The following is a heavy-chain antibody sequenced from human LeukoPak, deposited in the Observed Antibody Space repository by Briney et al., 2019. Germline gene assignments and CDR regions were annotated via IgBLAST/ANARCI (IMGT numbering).Heavy chain of an antibody. D-gene: IGHD3-16*01. CDR2: ISAYNGNT. V-gene: IGHV1-18*01. CDR3: ARNGGLDC. Sequence: ASVKVSCKASGYTFTSYGISWVRQAPGQGLEWMGWISAYNGNTNYAQKFQGRVTLTRDTSISTAYMELNRLISDDTAVYYCARNGGLDCWGQGTLVTVSS. CDR1: GYTFTSYG. J-gene: IGHJ4*02.